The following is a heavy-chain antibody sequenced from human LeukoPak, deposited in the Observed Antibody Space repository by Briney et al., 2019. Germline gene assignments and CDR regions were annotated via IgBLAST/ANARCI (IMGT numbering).Heavy chain of an antibody. CDR2: ISGSGGST. CDR1: GFTFSSYA. J-gene: IGHJ4*02. Sequence: GGSLRLSCAASGFTFSSYAMSWVRQAPGKGLEWVSAISGSGGSTYYADSVKGRFTISRDNSKNTLYLQMNSLRAEDTAVHYCAKDRKDIVVVVAATLGRWGQGTLVTVSS. D-gene: IGHD2-15*01. CDR3: AKDRKDIVVVVAATLGR. V-gene: IGHV3-23*01.